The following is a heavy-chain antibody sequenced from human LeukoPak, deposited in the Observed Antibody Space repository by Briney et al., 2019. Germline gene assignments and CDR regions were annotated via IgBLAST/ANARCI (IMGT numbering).Heavy chain of an antibody. Sequence: GSLRLSCAASRFTFSTYEMNWVRQAPGKGLEWVSYISSSGNTINYADSVKGRFTISRDNAKNSLYLQMNSLRAEDTAVYYCARDMATVTEYVYWGQGTLVTVSS. CDR2: ISSSGNTI. CDR3: ARDMATVTEYVY. J-gene: IGHJ4*02. CDR1: RFTFSTYE. D-gene: IGHD4-17*01. V-gene: IGHV3-48*03.